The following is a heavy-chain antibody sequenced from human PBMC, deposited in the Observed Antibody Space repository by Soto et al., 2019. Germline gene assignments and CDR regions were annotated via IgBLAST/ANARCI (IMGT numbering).Heavy chain of an antibody. CDR1: GLTFSIYA. V-gene: IGHV3-23*01. Sequence: EVQLLESGGGLVQPGESLRLSCAASGLTFSIYAMSWGRQAPGKWVEWVSVIIGSDDSTYYADSVNGRFTSSRDNSKNTLYLQMNSLRAEDTAVYYCAKRSSSSTFDYWGQGTLVTVSS. CDR3: AKRSSSSTFDY. J-gene: IGHJ4*02. CDR2: IIGSDDST. D-gene: IGHD6-6*01.